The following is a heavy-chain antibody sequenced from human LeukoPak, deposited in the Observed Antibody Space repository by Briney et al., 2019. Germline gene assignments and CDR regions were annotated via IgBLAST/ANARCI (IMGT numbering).Heavy chain of an antibody. V-gene: IGHV4-34*01. J-gene: IGHJ6*03. CDR3: ARYGYSSSWYPLPYYYYYMDV. CDR2: INHSGST. Sequence: SETLSLTCAVYGGSFSGYYWSWIRQPPGKGLEWIGEINHSGSTNYNPSLKSRVTISVDTSKNQFSLKLSSVTAADTAVYYCARYGYSSSWYPLPYYYYYMDVWGKGTTVTVSS. CDR1: GGSFSGYY. D-gene: IGHD6-13*01.